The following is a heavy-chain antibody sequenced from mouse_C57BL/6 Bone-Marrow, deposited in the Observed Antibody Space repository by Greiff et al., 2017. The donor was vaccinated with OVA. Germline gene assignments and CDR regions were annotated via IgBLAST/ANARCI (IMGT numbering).Heavy chain of an antibody. J-gene: IGHJ2*01. V-gene: IGHV14-3*01. Sequence: EVQLQQSVAELVRPGASVKLSCTASGFTIKNTYMHWVKQRPEQGLEWIGRIDPANGNTKYAPKFQGKATITADTSSNTAYLQLSSLTSEDTAIYYCARSRGGFDYWGQGTTLTVSS. CDR2: IDPANGNT. CDR3: ARSRGGFDY. CDR1: GFTIKNTY.